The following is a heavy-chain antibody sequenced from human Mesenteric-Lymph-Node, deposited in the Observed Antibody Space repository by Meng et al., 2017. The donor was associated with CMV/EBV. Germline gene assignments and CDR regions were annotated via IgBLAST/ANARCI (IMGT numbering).Heavy chain of an antibody. CDR2: INPSGGST. J-gene: IGHJ4*02. CDR1: GYTFTSYY. CDR3: AKAHKISIVVIFFDY. V-gene: IGHV1-46*01. D-gene: IGHD3-22*01. Sequence: ASVKVSCKASGYTFTSYYMHWVRQAPGQGLEWMGIINPSGGSTSYAQKFQGRVTMTRDTSTSTVYMELSSLRSEDTAVYYCAKAHKISIVVIFFDYWGQGTLVTVSS.